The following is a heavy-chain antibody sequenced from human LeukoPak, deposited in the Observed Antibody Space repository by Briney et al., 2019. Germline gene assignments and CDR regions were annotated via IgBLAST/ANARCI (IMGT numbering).Heavy chain of an antibody. CDR1: GFTFSSYA. CDR2: ISSNGGST. V-gene: IGHV3-64*02. J-gene: IGHJ4*02. Sequence: PGGSLRLSRAASGFTFSSYAMHWVRQAPGKGLEYVPAISSNGGSTYYADSVKGRFTISRDNSKNTLYLQMGSLRAEDMAVYYCARGSSTYFDYWGQGTLVTVSS. CDR3: ARGSSTYFDY. D-gene: IGHD2-2*01.